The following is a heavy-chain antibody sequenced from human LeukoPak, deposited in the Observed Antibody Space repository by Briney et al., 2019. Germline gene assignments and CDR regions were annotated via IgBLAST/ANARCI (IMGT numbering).Heavy chain of an antibody. CDR2: INHSGST. CDR1: GGSISSSSYY. CDR3: ARGYPYYGDRLPFDY. V-gene: IGHV4-39*07. J-gene: IGHJ4*02. Sequence: SETLSLTCTVSGGSISSSSYYWSWIRQPPGKGLEWIGEINHSGSTNYNPSLKSRVTISVDTSKNQFSLKLSSVTAADTAVYYCARGYPYYGDRLPFDYWGQGTLVTVSS. D-gene: IGHD4-17*01.